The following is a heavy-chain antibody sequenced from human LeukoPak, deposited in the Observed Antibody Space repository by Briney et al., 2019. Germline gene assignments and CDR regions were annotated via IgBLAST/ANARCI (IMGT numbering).Heavy chain of an antibody. D-gene: IGHD3-10*01. CDR3: AHREYYYGSGSYYNSHFDY. V-gene: IGHV2-5*02. Sequence: SGPTLVKPTQTLTLTCTFSGFSLSTSGVGVGXXXXXXXXXXXXXXXXYWDDDKRYSPSLKSRLTITKDTSKNQVVLTMTNMDPVDTATYYCAHREYYYGSGSYYNSHFDYWGQGTLVTVSS. CDR1: GFSLSTSGVG. J-gene: IGHJ4*02. CDR2: XYWDDDK.